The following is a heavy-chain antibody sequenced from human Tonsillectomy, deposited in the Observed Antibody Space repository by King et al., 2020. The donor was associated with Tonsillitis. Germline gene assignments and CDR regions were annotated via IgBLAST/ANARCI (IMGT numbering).Heavy chain of an antibody. Sequence: VQLQQWGAGLLKPSETLSLPCAVYSVSFSSYYWSWIRQPPGKGLEWIGEINHSGSTKYNPSLKSRVTISVDTSKNQFSLKLSFVTAADTAVYYCARAGATVAGSYYYYMDVWGKGTTVTVSS. V-gene: IGHV4-34*01. CDR3: ARAGATVAGSYYYYMDV. CDR1: SVSFSSYY. CDR2: INHSGST. J-gene: IGHJ6*03. D-gene: IGHD4-11*01.